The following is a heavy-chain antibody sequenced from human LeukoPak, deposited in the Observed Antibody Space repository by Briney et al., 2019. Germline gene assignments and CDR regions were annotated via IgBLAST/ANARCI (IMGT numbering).Heavy chain of an antibody. Sequence: GRSLRLSCAASGFTFSSYGMHWVRQAPGKGLEWVAIISYDGSNKYYADSVKGRFTISRDNSKNTLYLQMNSLRAEDTAVYYCAKSDGNYDYVWGSYRLGYWGQGTLVTVSS. V-gene: IGHV3-30*18. CDR2: ISYDGSNK. CDR3: AKSDGNYDYVWGSYRLGY. J-gene: IGHJ4*02. CDR1: GFTFSSYG. D-gene: IGHD3-16*02.